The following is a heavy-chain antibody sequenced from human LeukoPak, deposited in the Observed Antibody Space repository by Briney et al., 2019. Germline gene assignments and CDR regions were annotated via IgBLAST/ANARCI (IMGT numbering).Heavy chain of an antibody. D-gene: IGHD1-26*01. Sequence: GESLRLSCAASGFTFSSYEMNWVRQAPGKGLEWVSYISSSGTTIYYADSVKGRFTISRDNAKNSLYLQMNSLRAEDTAVYYCARGFIVGATHAFDIWGQGTMVTVSS. J-gene: IGHJ3*02. CDR3: ARGFIVGATHAFDI. V-gene: IGHV3-48*03. CDR2: ISSSGTTI. CDR1: GFTFSSYE.